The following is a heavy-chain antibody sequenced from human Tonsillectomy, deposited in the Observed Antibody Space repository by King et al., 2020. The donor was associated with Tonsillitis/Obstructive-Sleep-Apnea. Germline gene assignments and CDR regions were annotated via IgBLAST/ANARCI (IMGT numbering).Heavy chain of an antibody. V-gene: IGHV3-11*05. Sequence: VQLVESGGGLVKPGGSLRLSCAASGFSFSDYYISWIRQAPGKGLEWGSDISRTSFYTNYADSVKGRFTITRDNAKNSLHLQMNSLRAEDTAVYYCARSGGMTRTTNFDYWGQGTLVTVSS. J-gene: IGHJ4*02. CDR1: GFSFSDYY. D-gene: IGHD1-14*01. CDR3: ARSGGMTRTTNFDY. CDR2: ISRTSFYT.